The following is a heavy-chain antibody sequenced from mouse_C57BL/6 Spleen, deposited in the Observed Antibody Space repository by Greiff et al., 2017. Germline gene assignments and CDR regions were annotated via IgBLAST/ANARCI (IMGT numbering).Heavy chain of an antibody. D-gene: IGHD3-3*01. Sequence: VQLQQPGAELVKPGASVKLSCKASGYTFTSYWMHWVKQRPGQGLEWIGMIHPNSGSTNYNEKFKSKATLTVDKSSSTAYMRLSSLTSEDSAVYYCARGAGVLYYAMDYWGQGTSVTVSS. CDR3: ARGAGVLYYAMDY. J-gene: IGHJ4*01. CDR1: GYTFTSYW. V-gene: IGHV1-64*01. CDR2: IHPNSGST.